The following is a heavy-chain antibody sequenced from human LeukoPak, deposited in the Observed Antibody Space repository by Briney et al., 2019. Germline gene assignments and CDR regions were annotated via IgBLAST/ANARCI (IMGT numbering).Heavy chain of an antibody. Sequence: ASVKVSCKASGYTFTGYYMHWVRQAPGQGLEWMGWINPNSGGTNYALKFQGRVTMTRDTSISTAYMELSRLRSDDTAVYYCASIHENYYDSSGYRTTNSYWGQGTLVTVSS. CDR3: ASIHENYYDSSGYRTTNSY. J-gene: IGHJ4*02. CDR2: INPNSGGT. CDR1: GYTFTGYY. D-gene: IGHD3-22*01. V-gene: IGHV1-2*02.